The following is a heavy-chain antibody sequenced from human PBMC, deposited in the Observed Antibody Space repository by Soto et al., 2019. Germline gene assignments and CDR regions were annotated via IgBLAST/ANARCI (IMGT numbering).Heavy chain of an antibody. Sequence: PSETLSLTCTVSGGSISSGDXYWSWIRQPPGKGLEWIGYIYYSGSTYYNPSLKSRVTISVDTSKNQFSLKLSSVTAADTALYYCARAGSGYLGYFDYWGQGTLVTVSS. CDR3: ARAGSGYLGYFDY. CDR2: IYYSGST. J-gene: IGHJ4*02. V-gene: IGHV4-30-4*01. CDR1: GGSISSGDXY. D-gene: IGHD3-22*01.